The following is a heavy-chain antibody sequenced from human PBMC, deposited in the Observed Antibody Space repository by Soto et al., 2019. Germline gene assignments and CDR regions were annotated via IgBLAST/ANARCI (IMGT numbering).Heavy chain of an antibody. CDR3: ARGTYYDILTGYYYFDY. Sequence: SETLSLTCTVSGYSISSGYYWGWIRPPPGKGLEWIGSIYHSGSTYYNPSLKSRVTISVDTSKNQFSLKLSSVTAADTAVYYCARGTYYDILTGYYYFDYWGQGTLVTVSS. D-gene: IGHD3-9*01. CDR2: IYHSGST. CDR1: GYSISSGYY. J-gene: IGHJ4*02. V-gene: IGHV4-38-2*02.